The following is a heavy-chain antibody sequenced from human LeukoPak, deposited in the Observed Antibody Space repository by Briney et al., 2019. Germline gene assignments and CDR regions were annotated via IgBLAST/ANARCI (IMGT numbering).Heavy chain of an antibody. D-gene: IGHD3-10*01. CDR2: IRYDGSNK. J-gene: IGHJ5*02. V-gene: IGHV3-30*02. CDR3: AKAGGLRPREPEWFGELSRKNWFDP. CDR1: GFTFSSYG. Sequence: PGGSLRLSCAASGFTFSSYGMHWVRQAPGKGLEWVAFIRYDGSNKYYADSVKGRFTISRDNSKNTLYLQMNSLRAEDTAVYYCAKAGGLRPREPEWFGELSRKNWFDPWGQGTLVTVSS.